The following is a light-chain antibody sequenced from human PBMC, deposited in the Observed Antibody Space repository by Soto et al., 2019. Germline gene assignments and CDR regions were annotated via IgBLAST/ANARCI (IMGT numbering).Light chain of an antibody. CDR1: QSVGTY. CDR2: DAS. Sequence: EIXLTQSPATLSLSPGERATLSCRSSQSVGTYLAWYQQTPGQPPRLLIYDASNRATGIPARFSGSGSGTDFTLTISSLEPEDFAVYYCQQRTNWPRMYTFGQGTKLEIK. V-gene: IGKV3-11*01. CDR3: QQRTNWPRMYT. J-gene: IGKJ2*01.